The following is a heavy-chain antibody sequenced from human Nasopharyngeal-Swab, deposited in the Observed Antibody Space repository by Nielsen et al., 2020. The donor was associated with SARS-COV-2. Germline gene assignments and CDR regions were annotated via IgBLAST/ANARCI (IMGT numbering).Heavy chain of an antibody. CDR2: IDAGGANT. CDR1: GFTFSTYA. D-gene: IGHD6-19*01. V-gene: IGHV3-23*01. CDR3: AKVPRPGFDSGPDY. Sequence: GGSLRLSCAASGFTFSTYAMTWVRQAPGKGLEWVSTIDAGGANTFYADSVKGRFTISRDNSKNTLYLQMNSLRAEDTAVYYCAKVPRPGFDSGPDYWGQGALVTVSS. J-gene: IGHJ4*02.